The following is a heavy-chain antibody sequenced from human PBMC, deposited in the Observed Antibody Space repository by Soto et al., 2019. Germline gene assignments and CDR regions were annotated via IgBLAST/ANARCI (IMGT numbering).Heavy chain of an antibody. J-gene: IGHJ3*01. D-gene: IGHD6-19*01. CDR2: IVPLPGTT. CDR1: GGTFTKYA. CDR3: ESGLGGLGGSSGWPDYAFDV. Sequence: QVQLVQSGAAVRKPGSSVKVSCNASGGTFTKYAITWVRQAPRQVLEWMGGIVPLPGTTNYAQKFRGRVTISADESKSTAYLELSSLRSEDTAVYYCESGLGGLGGSSGWPDYAFDVWGQGTMVIVSS. V-gene: IGHV1-69*01.